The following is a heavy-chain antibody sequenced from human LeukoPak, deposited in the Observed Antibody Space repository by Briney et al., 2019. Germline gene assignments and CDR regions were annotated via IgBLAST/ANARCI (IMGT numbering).Heavy chain of an antibody. CDR1: GGSFSGYY. J-gene: IGHJ6*03. D-gene: IGHD1-7*01. Sequence: PSETLSLTCAVYGGSFSGYYWSWIRQPPGKGLEWIGEINHSGSTNYNPSLKSRVTISVDTSKNQFSLKLTSVTAADTAVYYCARITGNYGRESYYYFYYMDVWGKGTTVTVSS. V-gene: IGHV4-34*01. CDR2: INHSGST. CDR3: ARITGNYGRESYYYFYYMDV.